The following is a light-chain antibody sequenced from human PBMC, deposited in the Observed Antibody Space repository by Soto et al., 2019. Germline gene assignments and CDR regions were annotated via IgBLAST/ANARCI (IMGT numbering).Light chain of an antibody. CDR2: AAS. J-gene: IGKJ3*01. CDR3: QQSYNAPFT. V-gene: IGKV1-39*01. CDR1: QQIDRY. Sequence: IQMTHSPSSLSASVGDTVTITCRAGQQIDRYLNWCQQKSAQAPTLLMNAASTLRRGVPSRFSGSGSGTDFTLTISSLQPEDYATYYCQQSYNAPFTFGPGTKVDIK.